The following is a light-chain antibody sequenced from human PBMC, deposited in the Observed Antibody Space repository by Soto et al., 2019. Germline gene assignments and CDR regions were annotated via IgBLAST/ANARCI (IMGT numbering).Light chain of an antibody. V-gene: IGKV1-5*01. J-gene: IGKJ1*01. CDR2: DVS. Sequence: DIPMTQSPSTLSASVGDRVTITCRASQSISTWLAWYQQKPGQAPKVLIYDVSSLQSGVPSRFSGSRSGTEFTLTISSLQPDDFRTYYCQQYDTYSRTFGQGTKVEIK. CDR1: QSISTW. CDR3: QQYDTYSRT.